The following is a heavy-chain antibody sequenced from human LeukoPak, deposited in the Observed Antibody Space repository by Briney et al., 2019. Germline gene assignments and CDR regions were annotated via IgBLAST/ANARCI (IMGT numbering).Heavy chain of an antibody. D-gene: IGHD4-17*01. Sequence: ASVKVSCKASGYTFTSYYMHWVRQAPGQGLEWMGIINPSGGSTSYAQKFQGRATMTRDTSTSTVYMELSSLRSEDTAVYYCARDPYGETLFDYWGQGTLVTVSS. CDR2: INPSGGST. CDR3: ARDPYGETLFDY. J-gene: IGHJ4*02. V-gene: IGHV1-46*01. CDR1: GYTFTSYY.